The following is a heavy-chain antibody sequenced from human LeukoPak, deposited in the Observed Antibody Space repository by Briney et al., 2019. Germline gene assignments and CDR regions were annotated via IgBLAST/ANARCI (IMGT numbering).Heavy chain of an antibody. J-gene: IGHJ4*02. V-gene: IGHV4-4*07. CDR1: GVSISRHW. CDR2: IYTSGNT. Sequence: PSETLSLTCTVSGVSISRHWWSWIRQPDGKGLEWIGRIYTSGNTNYNPSLQSRVTMSVDTSENQFSLKLNSVTAADTAVYFCATYGDYVGKFDFWGQGTLVTVSS. D-gene: IGHD4-17*01. CDR3: ATYGDYVGKFDF.